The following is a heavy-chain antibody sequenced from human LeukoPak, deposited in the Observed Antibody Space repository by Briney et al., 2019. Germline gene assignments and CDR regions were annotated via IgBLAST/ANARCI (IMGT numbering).Heavy chain of an antibody. CDR2: ISSSGNYK. V-gene: IGHV3-21*01. D-gene: IGHD1-26*01. J-gene: IGHJ4*02. CDR1: AFMFSDYN. Sequence: GGSLRLSCAASAFMFSDYNMNWVRQAPGKGLEWVSSISSSGNYKYYADSVKGRFTISRDNAKNSLSLRMNSLRAEDTAVYYCARVQEVGATTHFDYWGQGTLVTVSS. CDR3: ARVQEVGATTHFDY.